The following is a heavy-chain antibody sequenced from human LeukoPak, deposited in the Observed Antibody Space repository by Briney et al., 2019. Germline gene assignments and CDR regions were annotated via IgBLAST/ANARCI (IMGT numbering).Heavy chain of an antibody. CDR1: GYTFTSYA. D-gene: IGHD6-19*01. J-gene: IGHJ6*03. V-gene: IGHV7-4-1*02. CDR3: AREPRQWLATDYYYYYYMDV. CDR2: INTNTGNP. Sequence: GASVKVSCKASGYTFTSYAMNWVRQAPGQGLEWMGWINTNTGNPTYAQGFTGRFVFSLDTSVSTAYLQISSLKAEDTAVYYCAREPRQWLATDYYYYYYMDVWGKGTTVTVSS.